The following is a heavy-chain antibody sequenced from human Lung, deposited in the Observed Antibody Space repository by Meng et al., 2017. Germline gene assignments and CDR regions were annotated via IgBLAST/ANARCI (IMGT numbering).Heavy chain of an antibody. CDR3: ARGTPGRSYSDF. V-gene: IGHV1-18*04. Sequence: QVHPVQSVAEVKKPGASVNVACKSSNYTFTGYGVGWVRQAPGQGREWMAWLGAHDGDRSHAPRFQGRVTVTADRLTATSFMELRNLRYDDTAVYYCARGTPGRSYSDFWGQGTLVTVSS. D-gene: IGHD3-10*01. J-gene: IGHJ4*02. CDR1: NYTFTGYG. CDR2: LGAHDGDR.